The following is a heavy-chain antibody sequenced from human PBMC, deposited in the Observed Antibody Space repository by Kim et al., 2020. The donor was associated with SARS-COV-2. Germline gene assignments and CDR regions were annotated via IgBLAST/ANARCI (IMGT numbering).Heavy chain of an antibody. CDR3: ARREF. Sequence: GGSLRLSCAASGFTFSSYGMHWVRQAPGKGLEWVAVISYDGSNKYYADSVKGRFTISRDNSKNTLYLQMNSLRAEDTAVYYCARREFWGQGTLVTVSS. CDR2: ISYDGSNK. V-gene: IGHV3-33*05. CDR1: GFTFSSYG. J-gene: IGHJ4*02.